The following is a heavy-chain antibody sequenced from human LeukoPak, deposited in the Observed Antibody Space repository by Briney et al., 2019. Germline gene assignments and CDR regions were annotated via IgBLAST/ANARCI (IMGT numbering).Heavy chain of an antibody. CDR3: ARGADIVGATAFDY. V-gene: IGHV4-39*07. J-gene: IGHJ4*02. Sequence: SETLSLTCTVSGGSISSGGYYWSWIRQHPGKGLEWIGGINHSGSTNYNPSLKSRVTISVDTSKNQFSLKLSSVTAADTAVYYCARGADIVGATAFDYWGQGTLVTVSS. CDR1: GGSISSGGYY. D-gene: IGHD1-26*01. CDR2: INHSGST.